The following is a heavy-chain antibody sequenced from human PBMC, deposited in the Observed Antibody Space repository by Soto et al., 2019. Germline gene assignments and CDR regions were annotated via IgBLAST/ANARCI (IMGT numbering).Heavy chain of an antibody. CDR2: LYRDGKT. CDR1: EFTVSTNY. V-gene: IGHV3-53*02. CDR3: AREAFTMSGGTSPVRGGGIDV. J-gene: IGHJ6*02. Sequence: EGQVVETGGGLIQPGGSLRLSCAASEFTVSTNYMSWVRRAPGRGLEWVSILYRDGKTYYADSVRGRFIISRDNSKNTVDLQMNSLRVEDTAIYYCAREAFTMSGGTSPVRGGGIDVWGQGTTVTVSS. D-gene: IGHD2-15*01.